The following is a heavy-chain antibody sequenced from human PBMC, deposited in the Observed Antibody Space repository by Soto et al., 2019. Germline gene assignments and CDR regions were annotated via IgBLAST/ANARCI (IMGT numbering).Heavy chain of an antibody. D-gene: IGHD1-1*01. CDR3: ANIPYSWNGADAFDI. CDR2: ISYDGSNK. V-gene: IGHV3-30*18. J-gene: IGHJ3*02. CDR1: GFTLSSYG. Sequence: QVQLVESGGGVVQPGRSLRLSCAASGFTLSSYGMHWVRQAPGKGLEWVAVISYDGSNKYYADSVKGRFTISRDNSKNTLYLQMNSLRPEDTAVYYCANIPYSWNGADAFDIWGQGTLVTVSS.